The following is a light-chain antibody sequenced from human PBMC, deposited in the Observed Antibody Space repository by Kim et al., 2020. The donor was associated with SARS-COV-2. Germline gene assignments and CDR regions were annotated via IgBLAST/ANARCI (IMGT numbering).Light chain of an antibody. V-gene: IGKV3D-20*01. CDR2: DVS. CDR3: QQDENLSNT. J-gene: IGKJ5*01. Sequence: IVLTQSPATLSLSPGEVATLSCGASQTVSRNSLAWYQQTPGLAPRLAIRDVSKRAAGVPDRFSGSVSGTDFTLTISNLEPEDFALYYCQQDENLSNTFGQGTRLENK. CDR1: QTVSRNS.